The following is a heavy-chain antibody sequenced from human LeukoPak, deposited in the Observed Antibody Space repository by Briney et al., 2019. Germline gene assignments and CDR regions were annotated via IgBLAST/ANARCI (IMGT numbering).Heavy chain of an antibody. CDR3: ARGEGPGSYYPYFDF. D-gene: IGHD3-10*01. CDR2: INHSGST. Sequence: SETLSLTCAVYGESFSGFYWSWIRQPPGKGLEWIGEINHSGSTNYNPSLKSRVTISADTSKKQFSLQLNSVTAADTAVYYCARGEGPGSYYPYFDFWGQGTLVTVSS. CDR1: GESFSGFY. V-gene: IGHV4-34*01. J-gene: IGHJ4*02.